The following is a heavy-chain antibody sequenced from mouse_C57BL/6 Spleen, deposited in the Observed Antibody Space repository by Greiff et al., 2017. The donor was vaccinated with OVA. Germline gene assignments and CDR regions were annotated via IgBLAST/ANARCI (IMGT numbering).Heavy chain of an antibody. Sequence: QVQLQQPGAELVMPGASVKLSCKASGYTFTSYWMHWVKQRPGQGLEWIGEIDPSDSYTNYNQKFKGKSTLTVDKSSSTAYMQLSSLTSEDSAVYYCARKGLGLWYFDVWGTGTTVTVSS. CDR1: GYTFTSYW. J-gene: IGHJ1*03. CDR2: IDPSDSYT. CDR3: ARKGLGLWYFDV. D-gene: IGHD3-3*01. V-gene: IGHV1-69*01.